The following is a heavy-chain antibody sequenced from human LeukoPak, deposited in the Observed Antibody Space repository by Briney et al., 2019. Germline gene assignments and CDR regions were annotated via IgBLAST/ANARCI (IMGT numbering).Heavy chain of an antibody. V-gene: IGHV6-1*01. CDR1: GDSVSSNSAA. Sequence: SQTLPLTCAISGDSVSSNSAAWNWIRQSPSRGLEWLGRTYYRSKWYNDYAVSVRSRITINPDTSKNQFSLQLSSVTPEDSAVYYCAREAGRGWTFEYWGQGALVTVSS. J-gene: IGHJ4*02. CDR2: TYYRSKWYN. CDR3: AREAGRGWTFEY. D-gene: IGHD6-19*01.